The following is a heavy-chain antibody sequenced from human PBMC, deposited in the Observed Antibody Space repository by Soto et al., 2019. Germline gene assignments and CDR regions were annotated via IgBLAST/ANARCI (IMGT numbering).Heavy chain of an antibody. Sequence: PSETLSLTCTVSGGSISSYYWSWIRQPPGKGLEWIGYIYYSGSTNYNPSLKSRVTISVDTSKNQFSLKLSSVTAADTAVYYCAREGFRRVMSYYGMDVWGQGTTVTVSS. CDR3: AREGFRRVMSYYGMDV. CDR2: IYYSGST. V-gene: IGHV4-59*01. D-gene: IGHD3-16*01. J-gene: IGHJ6*02. CDR1: GGSISSYY.